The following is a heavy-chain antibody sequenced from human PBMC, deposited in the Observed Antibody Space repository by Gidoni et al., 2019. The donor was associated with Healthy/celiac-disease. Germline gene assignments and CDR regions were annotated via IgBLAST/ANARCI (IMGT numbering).Heavy chain of an antibody. CDR2: ISYDGSNK. V-gene: IGHV3-30*18. J-gene: IGHJ6*02. D-gene: IGHD2-2*01. Sequence: QVQLVESGGGVVQTGRSLRLSCAASGFTFRSYGMHWVSQAPGKGLECVAVISYDGSNKYYEDSVKGRFTISRDNAKTTLYLQMNSLRAEDTAVYYCAKEGLAIHQGYYGMDVWGQGTTVTVSS. CDR3: AKEGLAIHQGYYGMDV. CDR1: GFTFRSYG.